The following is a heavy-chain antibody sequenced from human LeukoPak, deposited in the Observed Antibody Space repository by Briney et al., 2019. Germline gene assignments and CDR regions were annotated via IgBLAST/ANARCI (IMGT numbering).Heavy chain of an antibody. Sequence: PGGSLRLTCAVSGFTFSSYAMSWVRQTPGKGLQWVSAIGGTGGGTIYADSVKGRFTISRDNSKNTVYLQINSVRVEDAAVYYCVKGRIATPGYAEKFLYWGQGGRVIVSS. J-gene: IGHJ1*01. CDR3: VKGRIATPGYAEKFLY. CDR1: GFTFSSYA. D-gene: IGHD6-13*01. V-gene: IGHV3-23*01. CDR2: IGGTGGGT.